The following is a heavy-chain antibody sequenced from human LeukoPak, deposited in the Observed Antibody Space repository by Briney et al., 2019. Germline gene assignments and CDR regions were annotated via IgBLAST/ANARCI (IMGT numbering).Heavy chain of an antibody. CDR1: GGSVSGYY. CDR2: IYYTGTT. D-gene: IGHD4-17*01. J-gene: IGHJ4*02. Sequence: SETLSLTCTVSGGSVSGYYWSWIRQPPGKGLEWIGYIYYTGTTLYSPSLRGRVTMSVDTSENQFSLKLSSVTAADTAVYYCARGYYGDYLYYFDYWGQGTLVTVSS. V-gene: IGHV4-59*08. CDR3: ARGYYGDYLYYFDY.